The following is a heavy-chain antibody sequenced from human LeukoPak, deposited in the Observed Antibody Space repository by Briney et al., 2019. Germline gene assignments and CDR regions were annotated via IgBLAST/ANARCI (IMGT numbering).Heavy chain of an antibody. V-gene: IGHV4-59*01. CDR2: IYYSGST. Sequence: PGGSLRLSCAASGFTFTNYAMSWIRQPPGKGLEGIGYIYYSGSTNYNPSLKSRVTISVDTSKNQFSLKLSSVTAADTAVYYCARVYYSNSYDYWYFDLWGRGTLVTVSS. CDR3: ARVYYSNSYDYWYFDL. J-gene: IGHJ2*01. CDR1: GFTFTNYA. D-gene: IGHD6-13*01.